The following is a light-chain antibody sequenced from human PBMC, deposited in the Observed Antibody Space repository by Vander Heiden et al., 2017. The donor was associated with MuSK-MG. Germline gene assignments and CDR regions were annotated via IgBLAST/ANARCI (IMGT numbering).Light chain of an antibody. CDR3: QQYGSSPWT. CDR1: QSVSSSS. Sequence: EIVLTPSPGTLSLSPGERATLSCRASQSVSSSSLAWYHQKPGQAPRLLIYGASSRATGIPDRFSGSGSGTDFTLTISRLEPEDFAVFYCQQYGSSPWTFGQGTKVEIK. J-gene: IGKJ1*01. V-gene: IGKV3-20*01. CDR2: GAS.